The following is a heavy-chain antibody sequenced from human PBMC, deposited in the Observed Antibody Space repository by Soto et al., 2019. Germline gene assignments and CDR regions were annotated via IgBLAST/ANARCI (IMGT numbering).Heavy chain of an antibody. V-gene: IGHV1-69*13. CDR3: ARAGDFGRGHPHSYNYYGRNV. CDR2: IIPIFGTA. D-gene: IGHD3-3*01. CDR1: GGTFSSYA. Sequence: GASVKVSCKASGGTFSSYAISWVRQAPGQGLEWMGGIIPIFGTANYAQKLQGRVTITADECTTIPNRELRSRSSKDPAVFSCARAGDFGRGHPHSYNYYGRNVWGQGPTATVPS. J-gene: IGHJ6*02.